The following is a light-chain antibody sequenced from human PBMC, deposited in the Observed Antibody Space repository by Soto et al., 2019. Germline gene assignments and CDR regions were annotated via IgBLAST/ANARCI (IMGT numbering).Light chain of an antibody. Sequence: EIVMTQSQATLSVSPGERSTISCRASQSVRNNLAWYQQKPGQAPRLLIYGASTRATGIPARFSGSGSGTDFTLTIKSLQPEDVATYYCQQVTTFPRTCGQGTKVDIK. J-gene: IGKJ1*01. CDR3: QQVTTFPRT. CDR2: GAS. V-gene: IGKV3-15*01. CDR1: QSVRNN.